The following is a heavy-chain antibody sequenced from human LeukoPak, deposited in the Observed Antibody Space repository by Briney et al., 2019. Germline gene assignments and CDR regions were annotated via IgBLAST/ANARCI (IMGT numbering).Heavy chain of an antibody. CDR2: IYYSGST. Sequence: SETLSLTCTVSGGSISSYYWSWARQPPGKGLEWVGYIYYSGSTNYNPSLKSRVTMSVDTSKNQFSLKLNSVTAADTAVYYCARFYGGYYYYYMDVWGKGTTVTVSS. J-gene: IGHJ6*03. V-gene: IGHV4-59*08. CDR3: ARFYGGYYYYYMDV. D-gene: IGHD4-17*01. CDR1: GGSISSYY.